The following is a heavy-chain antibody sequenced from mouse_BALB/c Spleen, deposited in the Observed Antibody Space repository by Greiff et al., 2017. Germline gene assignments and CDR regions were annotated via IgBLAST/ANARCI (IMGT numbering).Heavy chain of an antibody. D-gene: IGHD1-1*01. J-gene: IGHJ2*01. V-gene: IGHV14-3*02. Sequence: EVQRVESGAELVKPGASVKLSCTASGFNIKDTYMHWVKQRPEQGLEWIGRIDPANGNTKYDPKFQGKATITADTSSNTAYLQLSSLTSEDTAVYYCARDGSSSFFDYWGQGTTLTVSS. CDR3: ARDGSSSFFDY. CDR1: GFNIKDTY. CDR2: IDPANGNT.